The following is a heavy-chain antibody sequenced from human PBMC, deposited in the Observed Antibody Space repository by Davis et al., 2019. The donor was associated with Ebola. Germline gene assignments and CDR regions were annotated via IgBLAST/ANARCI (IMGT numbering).Heavy chain of an antibody. CDR1: GGSISSHY. V-gene: IGHV4-59*08. D-gene: IGHD3-22*01. J-gene: IGHJ4*02. Sequence: PSETLSLTCTVSGGSISSHYWSWIRQPPGKGLEWIGYIYYSGSTNYNPSLKSRVTISVDTSKNQFSLKLSSVTAADTAVYYCARHDYYDSSGFDYWGQGTLVTVSS. CDR2: IYYSGST. CDR3: ARHDYYDSSGFDY.